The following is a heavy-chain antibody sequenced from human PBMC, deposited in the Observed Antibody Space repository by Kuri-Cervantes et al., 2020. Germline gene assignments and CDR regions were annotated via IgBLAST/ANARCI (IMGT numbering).Heavy chain of an antibody. CDR1: GFTFSSYA. J-gene: IGHJ4*02. V-gene: IGHV3-30-3*01. Sequence: SLKISCAASGFTFSSYAMHWVRQAPGKGLEWVAVISYDGSNKYYADSVKGRFTISRDNSKNTLYLQMNSLRAEDTAVYYCARDHTPGDIVATILYYWGQGTLVTCYS. CDR3: ARDHTPGDIVATILYY. CDR2: ISYDGSNK. D-gene: IGHD5-12*01.